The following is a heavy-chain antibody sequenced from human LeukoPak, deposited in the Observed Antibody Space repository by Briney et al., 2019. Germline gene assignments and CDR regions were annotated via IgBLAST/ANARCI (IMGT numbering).Heavy chain of an antibody. Sequence: GGSLRLSCVVSGITLSTYTMNWVRQAPGKGLEWVSSIGPSGTNTHYADSVKGRFTISRDNARNSLFLQMSSLRAEDTAVYFCAKEDNYYDSSGYYLEYFHHWGQGTLVTVSS. CDR1: GITLSTYT. J-gene: IGHJ1*01. CDR2: IGPSGTNT. V-gene: IGHV3-21*04. D-gene: IGHD3-22*01. CDR3: AKEDNYYDSSGYYLEYFHH.